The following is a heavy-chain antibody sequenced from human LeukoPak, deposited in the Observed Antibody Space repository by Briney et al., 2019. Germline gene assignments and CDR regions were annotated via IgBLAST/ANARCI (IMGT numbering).Heavy chain of an antibody. CDR1: SDSISNSAYH. J-gene: IGHJ5*02. CDR2: IYYSGST. V-gene: IGHV4-61*08. D-gene: IGHD3-3*01. Sequence: SETLSLTCTVSSDSISNSAYHWGWIRQPPGKGLEWIGYIYYSGSTNYNPSLKSRVTISVDTSKNQFSLKLSSVTAADTAVYYCARAPTTYYDFWSGYSVNWFDPWGQGTLVTVSS. CDR3: ARAPTTYYDFWSGYSVNWFDP.